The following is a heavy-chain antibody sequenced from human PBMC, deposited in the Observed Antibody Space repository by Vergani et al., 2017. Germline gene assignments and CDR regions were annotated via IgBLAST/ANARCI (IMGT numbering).Heavy chain of an antibody. V-gene: IGHV3-49*04. D-gene: IGHD5-18*01. CDR1: GFSFGDYA. CDR3: SIGRGYCFGYSGD. CDR2: IRNKAYGGTT. J-gene: IGHJ4*02. Sequence: EVQLVESGGGLVPPGRSLRLSCAASGFSFGDYAMTWVRQAPGKGLEWVAFIRNKAYGGTTEYAASVKGRFTISRDDSKRLAYLQLSGLKTEDTAVYFCSIGRGYCFGYSGDLGQGTLVTVSS.